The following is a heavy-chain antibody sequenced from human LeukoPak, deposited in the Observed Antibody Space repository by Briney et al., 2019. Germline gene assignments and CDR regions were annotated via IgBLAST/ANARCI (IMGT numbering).Heavy chain of an antibody. D-gene: IGHD3-9*01. V-gene: IGHV3-30*18. J-gene: IGHJ3*02. CDR3: AKGQYYDILTGYSRNAFDI. CDR2: ISYDGSNK. Sequence: PGRSLRLSCAASRFSFRDYGLHWVRQAPGKGLEWVAVISYDGSNKYYADSVKGRFTISRDNSKNTLYLQMNSLRAEDTAVYYCAKGQYYDILTGYSRNAFDIWGQGTMVTVSS. CDR1: RFSFRDYG.